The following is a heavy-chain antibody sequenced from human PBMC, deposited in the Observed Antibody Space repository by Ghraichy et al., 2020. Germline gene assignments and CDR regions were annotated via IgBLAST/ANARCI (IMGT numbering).Heavy chain of an antibody. V-gene: IGHV1-69*13. CDR2: IIPIFGTA. J-gene: IGHJ6*03. D-gene: IGHD2-2*01. CDR1: GGTFSSYA. CDR3: ARAPEPAAPPGYYYYMDV. Sequence: SVKVSCKASGGTFSSYAISWVRQAPGQGLEWMGGIIPIFGTANYAQKFQGRVTITADESTSTAYMELSSLRSEDTAVYYCARAPEPAAPPGYYYYMDVWGKGTTVTVSS.